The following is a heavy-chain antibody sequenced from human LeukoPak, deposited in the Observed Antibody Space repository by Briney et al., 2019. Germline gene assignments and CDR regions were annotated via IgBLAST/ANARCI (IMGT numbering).Heavy chain of an antibody. CDR2: IYYSGST. J-gene: IGHJ4*02. D-gene: IGHD2-21*01. V-gene: IGHV4-39*07. CDR3: ARDLVLGD. Sequence: KPSGTLSLTCTVSGGAISSSSYYWGWIRQPPGKGLEWIGSIYYSGSTYYNPSLKSRVTISVDTSKNQFSLKLSSVTAADTAVYYCARDLVLGDWGQGTLVTVSS. CDR1: GGAISSSSYY.